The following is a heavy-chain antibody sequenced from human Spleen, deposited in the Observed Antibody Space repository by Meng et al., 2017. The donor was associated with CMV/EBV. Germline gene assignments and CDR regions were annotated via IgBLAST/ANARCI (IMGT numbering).Heavy chain of an antibody. V-gene: IGHV3-23*03. CDR3: AKAHGYYYYYGMDV. CDR2: IYSGGSST. D-gene: IGHD5-24*01. Sequence: GGSLRLSCAASGFTFSSYSMSWVRQAPGKGLEWVSVIYSGGSSTSYADPVKGRFTISRDNSKNTLFLQMNSLRAEDTAVYYCAKAHGYYYYYGMDVWGQGTTVTVSS. J-gene: IGHJ6*02. CDR1: GFTFSSYS.